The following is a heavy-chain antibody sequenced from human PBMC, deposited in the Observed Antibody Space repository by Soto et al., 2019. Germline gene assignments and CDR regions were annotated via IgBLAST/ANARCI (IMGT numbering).Heavy chain of an antibody. CDR1: GFTFSSYW. J-gene: IGHJ6*02. D-gene: IGHD6-13*01. CDR3: TRDCPVAPAGTFVTSRNVKYYYYGMDV. V-gene: IGHV3-7*05. CDR2: IKQDGSEK. Sequence: GGSLRLSCAASGFTFSSYWMSWVRQAPGKGLEWVANIKQDGSEKYYVDSVEGRFTITRDNARNALYLQMNSLRAEDTAVDYCTRDCPVAPAGTFVTSRNVKYYYYGMDVWGQGTTVTVSS.